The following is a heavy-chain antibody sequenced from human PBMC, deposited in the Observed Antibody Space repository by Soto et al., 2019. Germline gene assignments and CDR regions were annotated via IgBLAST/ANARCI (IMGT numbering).Heavy chain of an antibody. Sequence: QVQLVQSGAEVKKPGSSVKVSCKASGGTLSYTISWVRQAPGQGLEWMGRIIPVLGIADPAQKFQGRVTITADKSPSTVYMELSSLRSEDTAVYYCARDETGNGGYFDYWGQGTLVTVSS. CDR2: IIPVLGIA. CDR1: GGTLSYT. D-gene: IGHD1-1*01. CDR3: ARDETGNGGYFDY. V-gene: IGHV1-69*08. J-gene: IGHJ4*02.